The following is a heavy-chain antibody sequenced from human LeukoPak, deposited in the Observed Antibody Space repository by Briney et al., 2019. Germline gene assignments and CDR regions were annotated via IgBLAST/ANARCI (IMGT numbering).Heavy chain of an antibody. Sequence: GASLRFCCAASGFIFRNYAMCWGRQAPGEGLEWVSAITGGGDSTYYAAFVKGRFTISRDNSKNTLYVETNTLRAEDTAVYYCAKWGDYDILTGYYVSDFWGQGTLVTVSS. CDR1: GFIFRNYA. CDR2: ITGGGDST. V-gene: IGHV3-23*01. CDR3: AKWGDYDILTGYYVSDF. D-gene: IGHD3-9*01. J-gene: IGHJ4*02.